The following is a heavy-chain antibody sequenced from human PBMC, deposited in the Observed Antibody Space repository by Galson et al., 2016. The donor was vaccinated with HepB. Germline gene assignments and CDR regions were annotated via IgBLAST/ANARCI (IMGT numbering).Heavy chain of an antibody. V-gene: IGHV3-48*04. CDR2: ITTSGSNI. CDR1: GFTLSSYS. CDR3: ARDRIVGAKVYSDAFDI. J-gene: IGHJ3*02. D-gene: IGHD1-26*01. Sequence: SLRLSCAASGFTLSSYSMNWVRQAPGKGLEWVSYITTSGSNIDYGDSVKGRFTISRDNAKNSLYLQMNSLRAEDTAVCYCARDRIVGAKVYSDAFDIWGQGTMVTVSS.